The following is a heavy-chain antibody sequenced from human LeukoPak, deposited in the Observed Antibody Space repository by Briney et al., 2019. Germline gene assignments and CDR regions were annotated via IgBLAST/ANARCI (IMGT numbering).Heavy chain of an antibody. Sequence: KPSENLSLNCTGSGGSISSYYWSWIRQPPGKGPEWIGYIYYSGSTNYNPSLKSRVTISVDTSKNQFSLKLSSVTAADTAVYYCARDCSSTSCFDYWGQGTLVTVSS. D-gene: IGHD2-2*01. CDR1: GGSISSYY. V-gene: IGHV4-59*01. CDR3: ARDCSSTSCFDY. CDR2: IYYSGST. J-gene: IGHJ4*02.